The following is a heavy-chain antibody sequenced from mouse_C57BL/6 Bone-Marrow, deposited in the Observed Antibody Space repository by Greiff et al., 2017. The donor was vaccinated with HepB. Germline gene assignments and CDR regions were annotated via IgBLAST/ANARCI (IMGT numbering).Heavy chain of an antibody. CDR2: IDPSDSYT. Sequence: QVHVKQPGAELVKPGASVKLSCKASGYTFTSYWMQWVKQRPGQGLEWIGEIDPSDSYTNYNQKFKGKATLTVDTSSSTAYMQLSSLTSEDSAVYYCARDELAWFAYWGQGTLVTVSA. CDR3: ARDELAWFAY. J-gene: IGHJ3*01. V-gene: IGHV1-50*01. D-gene: IGHD4-1*01. CDR1: GYTFTSYW.